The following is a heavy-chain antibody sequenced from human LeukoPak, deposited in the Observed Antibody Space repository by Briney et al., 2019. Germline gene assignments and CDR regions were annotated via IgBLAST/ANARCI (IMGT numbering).Heavy chain of an antibody. CDR2: ISSSSSYI. CDR3: ARDPRYDILTGYYPPPTYYYYYMDV. V-gene: IGHV3-21*01. CDR1: GFTFSSYS. D-gene: IGHD3-9*01. J-gene: IGHJ6*03. Sequence: GGSLRLSCAASGFTFSSYSMNWVRQAPGKGLEWVSSISSSSSYIYYADSVKGRFTISRDNAKNSLYLQMNSLRAEDTAVYYCARDPRYDILTGYYPPPTYYYYYMDVWGKGTTVTVSS.